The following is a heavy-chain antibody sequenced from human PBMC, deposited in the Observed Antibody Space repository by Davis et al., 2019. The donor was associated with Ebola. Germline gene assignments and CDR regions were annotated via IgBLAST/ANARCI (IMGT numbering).Heavy chain of an antibody. CDR3: ATLPFCTGGTCYRGLDA. Sequence: GESLKISCKGSGYSFTSYWIGWVRQMPGKGLEWMGIIYPADSDISYGPSFRGRVTISADKSISTAYLQWDSLRASDTAIYYCATLPFCTGGTCYRGLDAWGQGTLVTVSS. CDR1: GYSFTSYW. D-gene: IGHD2-8*02. CDR2: IYPADSDI. J-gene: IGHJ5*02. V-gene: IGHV5-51*01.